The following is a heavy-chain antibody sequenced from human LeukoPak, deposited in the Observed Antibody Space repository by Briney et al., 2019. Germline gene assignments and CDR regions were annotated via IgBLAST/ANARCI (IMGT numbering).Heavy chain of an antibody. V-gene: IGHV3-21*01. CDR2: ISSSSSYT. CDR3: AGHSPRYGTGIQQYY. D-gene: IGHD6-19*01. J-gene: IGHJ4*02. CDR1: AFTFSSYA. Sequence: GGSLRLSCAASAFTFSSYAMSWVRQAPGKGLEWVSSISSSSSYTYYADSLKGRFTISRDNAKSSLYLQMNSLRAEDTAVYYCAGHSPRYGTGIQQYYWGQGTLVTVSS.